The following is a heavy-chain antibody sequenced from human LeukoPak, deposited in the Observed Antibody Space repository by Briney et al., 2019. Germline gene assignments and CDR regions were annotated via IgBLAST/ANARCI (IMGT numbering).Heavy chain of an antibody. J-gene: IGHJ4*02. D-gene: IGHD2-15*01. Sequence: GGSLRLSCAASGFTFSSYSMNWVRQAPGKGLEWVSSISSSSSYIYYADSVKGRFTISRDNAKNSPYLEMNSLRAEDTAVCNIPREWWAEESRGGGSCYSDFDYWGQGTLVTVSS. V-gene: IGHV3-21*01. CDR3: PREWWAEESRGGGSCYSDFDY. CDR1: GFTFSSYS. CDR2: ISSSSSYI.